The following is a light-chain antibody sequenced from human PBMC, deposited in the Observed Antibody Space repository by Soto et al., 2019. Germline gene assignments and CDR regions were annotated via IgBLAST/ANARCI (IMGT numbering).Light chain of an antibody. CDR1: QSVSSN. J-gene: IGKJ1*01. CDR3: QQYNKWPQT. CDR2: DAS. Sequence: EIVMTQSPATLSVSPGERATLSCRASQSVSSNLAWYQQKPGQAPRLLIYDASTRATGIPARFSGSGSETEFTLTISSLQPEDFGNYYCQQYNKWPQTFGQGTKVDIK. V-gene: IGKV3-15*01.